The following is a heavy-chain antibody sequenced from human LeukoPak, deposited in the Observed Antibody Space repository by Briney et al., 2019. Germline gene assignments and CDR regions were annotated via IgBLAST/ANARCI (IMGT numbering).Heavy chain of an antibody. CDR3: ARGIVYSSGFTGYFDY. V-gene: IGHV3-30*03. Sequence: LPGRSLRLSCAASGFTFSSYGMHWVRQAPGKGLEWVAVISYDGSNKYYADSVKGRFTISRDNSKNTLYLQMNSLRAEDTAVYYCARGIVYSSGFTGYFDYWGQGTLVTVSS. CDR1: GFTFSSYG. J-gene: IGHJ4*02. D-gene: IGHD3-22*01. CDR2: ISYDGSNK.